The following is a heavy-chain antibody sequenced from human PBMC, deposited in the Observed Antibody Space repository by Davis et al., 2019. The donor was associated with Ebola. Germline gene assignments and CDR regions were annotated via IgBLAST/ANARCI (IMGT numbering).Heavy chain of an antibody. CDR2: ISSSGSTI. J-gene: IGHJ6*02. CDR3: ARDPHFVLRSIGYYGMDV. V-gene: IGHV3-11*01. D-gene: IGHD3-3*01. CDR1: GFTFSGYY. Sequence: GGSLRLSCAASGFTFSGYYMSWIRQAPGKGLEWVSYISSSGSTIYYADSVKGRFTISRDNAKNSLHLQMNSLRAEDTAVYYCARDPHFVLRSIGYYGMDVWGQGTTVTVSS.